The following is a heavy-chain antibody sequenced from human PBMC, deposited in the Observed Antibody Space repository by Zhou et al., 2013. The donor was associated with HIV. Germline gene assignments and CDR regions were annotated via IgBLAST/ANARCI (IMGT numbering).Heavy chain of an antibody. CDR3: ARDLAYRTSSHYFDS. D-gene: IGHD6-6*01. J-gene: IGHJ4*02. Sequence: QVQLVQSGTEVKKPGSSVKVSCKASGDIFSSYAISWVRQAPGQGLEWMGGIIPMFGTSNYAQKFQGRVTITTDESTSTVYMELRGLTSDDTAVYYCARDLAYRTSSHYFDSWGLGNPGHRLL. V-gene: IGHV1-69*05. CDR2: IIPMFGTS. CDR1: GDIFSSYA.